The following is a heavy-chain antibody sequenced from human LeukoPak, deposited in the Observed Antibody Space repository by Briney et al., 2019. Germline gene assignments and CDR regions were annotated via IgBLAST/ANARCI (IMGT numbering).Heavy chain of an antibody. Sequence: SETLSLTCTISGGSISVYYWSWIRQPPGKGLEWIGHVYCDGSTNYNPSLESRVAISVDTSKNQFSLNLNSVTAADTAVYYCARGGAARLHFQNWGQGTLVTVSS. CDR2: VYCDGST. CDR3: ARGGAARLHFQN. D-gene: IGHD6-6*01. CDR1: GGSISVYY. J-gene: IGHJ1*01. V-gene: IGHV4-59*01.